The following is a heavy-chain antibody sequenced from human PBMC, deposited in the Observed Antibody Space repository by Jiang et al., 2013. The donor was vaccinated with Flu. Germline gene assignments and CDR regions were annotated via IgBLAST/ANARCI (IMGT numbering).Heavy chain of an antibody. CDR1: GFSLSTSGMR. CDR2: IDWDDDK. J-gene: IGHJ4*02. Sequence: KPTQTLTLTCTFSGFSLSTSGMRVSWIRQPPGKALEWLARIDWDDDKFYSTSLKTRLTISKDTSKNQVVLTMTNMDPVDTATYYCARSTYDSSGYYHGPFDYWGQGTLVTVSS. D-gene: IGHD3-22*01. V-gene: IGHV2-70*04. CDR3: ARSTYDSSGYYHGPFDY.